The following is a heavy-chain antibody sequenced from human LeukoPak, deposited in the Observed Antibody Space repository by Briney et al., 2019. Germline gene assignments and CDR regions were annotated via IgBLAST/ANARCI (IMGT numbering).Heavy chain of an antibody. J-gene: IGHJ5*02. CDR1: GFIFSKYW. V-gene: IGHV3-7*05. CDR2: IKQDGSEK. Sequence: GGSLRLSCAASGFIFSKYWMTWVRQGPGKALEWVANIKQDGSEKYYVDSVKGRFTISRDNAKNSLYLQMNSLRGEDTGVYYCARHYYDSSAEASWGQGTLVTVSS. CDR3: ARHYYDSSAEAS. D-gene: IGHD3-22*01.